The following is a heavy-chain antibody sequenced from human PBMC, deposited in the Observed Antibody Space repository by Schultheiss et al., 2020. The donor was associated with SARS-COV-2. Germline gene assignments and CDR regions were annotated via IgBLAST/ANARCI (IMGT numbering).Heavy chain of an antibody. D-gene: IGHD6-6*01. V-gene: IGHV3-23*01. Sequence: GGSLRLSCAASGLTFSSYAMSWVRQAPGKGLEWVSAISGSGGSTYYADSVKGRFTISRDNSKNTLYLQMNSLRAEDTAVYYCAKPVVKAARPRDWFDPWGQGTLVTVSS. CDR1: GLTFSSYA. CDR2: ISGSGGST. CDR3: AKPVVKAARPRDWFDP. J-gene: IGHJ5*02.